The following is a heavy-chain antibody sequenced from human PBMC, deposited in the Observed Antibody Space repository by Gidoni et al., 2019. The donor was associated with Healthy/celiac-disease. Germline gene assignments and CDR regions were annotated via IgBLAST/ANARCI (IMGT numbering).Heavy chain of an antibody. Sequence: QVQLVESGGGVAQPGRSLRLSCAASGFTFSSYAIHWVRQAPGKGLEWLAVISYDGSNKYYAASVKGRFTISRDNSKNTLYLQMNSLRAEDTAVYYCARERGNTAMADGLSRYYYGMDVWGQGTTVTVSS. V-gene: IGHV3-30-3*01. D-gene: IGHD5-18*01. CDR3: ARERGNTAMADGLSRYYYGMDV. CDR1: GFTFSSYA. J-gene: IGHJ6*02. CDR2: ISYDGSNK.